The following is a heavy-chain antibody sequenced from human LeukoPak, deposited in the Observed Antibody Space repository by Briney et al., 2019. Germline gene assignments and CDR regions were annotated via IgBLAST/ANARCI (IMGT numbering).Heavy chain of an antibody. CDR1: GFTFSDYY. V-gene: IGHV3-11*04. D-gene: IGHD5-18*01. J-gene: IGHJ5*02. CDR2: ISGTGSTI. CDR3: ARPPHTTMANNWFDP. Sequence: GGSLRLSCAASGFTFSDYYMSWIRQAPGKGLEWVSYISGTGSTIYYADSAKGRFTISRDNAKNSLYLQINSLRADDTAVYYCARPPHTTMANNWFDPWGQGTLVTVSS.